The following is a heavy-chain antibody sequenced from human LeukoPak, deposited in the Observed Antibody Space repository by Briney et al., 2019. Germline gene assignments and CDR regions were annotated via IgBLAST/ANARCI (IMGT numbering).Heavy chain of an antibody. CDR1: GFTFSSYA. J-gene: IGHJ6*02. Sequence: GGSLRLSCAASGFTFSSYAMTWVRQAPGKGLEWVSAISGSGGSTYYADSVKGRFTISRDNSKNTLYLQMNSLRAEDTAVYYCAKSLDVTVVVMRGMDVWGQGTTVTVSS. CDR3: AKSLDVTVVVMRGMDV. D-gene: IGHD3-22*01. CDR2: ISGSGGST. V-gene: IGHV3-23*01.